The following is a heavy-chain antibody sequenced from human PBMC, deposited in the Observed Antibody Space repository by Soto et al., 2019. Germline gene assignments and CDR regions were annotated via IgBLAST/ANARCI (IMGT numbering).Heavy chain of an antibody. CDR3: GSVRPSGYVLS. Sequence: PSETLSLTCTVSGGSLSSYYWPWIRQSPGKGLEWIGYVYFSGNTNYNPSLKSRVTISIDTSKNQFSLRLASVTAADTAFYYCGSVRPSGYVLSWGQGTPVTVSS. D-gene: IGHD6-25*01. J-gene: IGHJ5*02. CDR2: VYFSGNT. V-gene: IGHV4-59*01. CDR1: GGSLSSYY.